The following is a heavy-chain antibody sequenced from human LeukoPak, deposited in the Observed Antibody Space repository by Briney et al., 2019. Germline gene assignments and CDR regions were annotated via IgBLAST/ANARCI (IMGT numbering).Heavy chain of an antibody. CDR1: GGSTTSDNYH. J-gene: IGHJ5*02. CDR3: ARRVGIAYNWLDP. Sequence: SETLSLTCTVSGGSTTSDNYHWSWIRQAAGKGLEWVGHVDSTGTANYNPSLKTRLTISADTSKNQISLRLNSVTAADTAMYYCARRVGIAYNWLDPWGQGTHVIVSS. CDR2: VDSTGTA. D-gene: IGHD3-3*02. V-gene: IGHV4-61*09.